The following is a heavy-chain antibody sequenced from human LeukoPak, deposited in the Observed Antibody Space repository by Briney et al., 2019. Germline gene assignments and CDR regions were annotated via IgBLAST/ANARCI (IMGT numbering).Heavy chain of an antibody. CDR3: ARARLSFTRGIGANYFDY. J-gene: IGHJ4*02. Sequence: SGGSLRLSCAASGFTFSSYSMNWVRQAPGKGLEWVSSISSSSSYIYYADSVKGRFTISRDNAKNSLYLQMNSLRAEDTAVYYCARARLSFTRGIGANYFDYWGQGTPVTVSS. V-gene: IGHV3-21*01. CDR1: GFTFSSYS. CDR2: ISSSSSYI. D-gene: IGHD2-15*01.